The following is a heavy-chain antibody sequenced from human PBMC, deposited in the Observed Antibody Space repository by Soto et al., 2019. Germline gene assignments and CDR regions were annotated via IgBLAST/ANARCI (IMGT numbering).Heavy chain of an antibody. CDR2: IRPHNGNT. J-gene: IGHJ4*02. CDR3: ARDTGNSFDY. CDR1: GYTFNTYF. Sequence: HVQLVQSGGELKKPGASVKVSCNTSGYTFNTYFITWVRQAPGQGLEWMGWIRPHNGNTNYAEKLQGRVTMTADTITKTAYMELRNLRIDDTAVYYCARDTGNSFDYWGQGTPVTVSS. V-gene: IGHV1-18*01.